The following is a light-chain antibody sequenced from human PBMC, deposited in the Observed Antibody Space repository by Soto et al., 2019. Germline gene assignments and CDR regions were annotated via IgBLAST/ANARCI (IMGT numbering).Light chain of an antibody. CDR2: GNS. V-gene: IGLV1-40*01. CDR3: AAWDDSLDGWV. Sequence: QLVLTQPPSVSGAPGQRVTISCTGSSSNIGAGYDVHWYQQLPGTAPKLLIYGNSNRPSGVPDRFSGSKSGTSASLAITGLQAEDEADYYCAAWDDSLDGWVFGGGTKLTVL. J-gene: IGLJ3*02. CDR1: SSNIGAGYD.